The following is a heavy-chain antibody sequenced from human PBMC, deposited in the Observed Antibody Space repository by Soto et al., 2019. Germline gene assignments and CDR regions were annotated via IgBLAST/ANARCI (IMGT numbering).Heavy chain of an antibody. V-gene: IGHV4-59*08. CDR1: GGSISPYY. J-gene: IGHJ5*01. Sequence: PSETLSLTCTVSGGSISPYYWSWIRQPPGKGLEWIAYAHYTGNTHYGPSLESRVVISVDTSKNQFSLRLSSVTAADTAVYYCARQGRESGWSNWFDSWGQGTLVTVAS. CDR3: ARQGRESGWSNWFDS. CDR2: AHYTGNT. D-gene: IGHD6-19*01.